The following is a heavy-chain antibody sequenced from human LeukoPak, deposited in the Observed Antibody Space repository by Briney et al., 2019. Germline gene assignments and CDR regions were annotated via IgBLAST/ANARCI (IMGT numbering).Heavy chain of an antibody. Sequence: SETLSLTCAVYGGSFSGYYWSWIRQPPGKGLEWIGEINHSGSTNYNPPLKSRVTISVDTSKNQFSLKLNSVTAADTAVYYCARRSSGLFDYWGQGTLVTVSS. CDR3: ARRSSGLFDY. V-gene: IGHV4-34*01. D-gene: IGHD6-19*01. CDR1: GGSFSGYY. J-gene: IGHJ4*02. CDR2: INHSGST.